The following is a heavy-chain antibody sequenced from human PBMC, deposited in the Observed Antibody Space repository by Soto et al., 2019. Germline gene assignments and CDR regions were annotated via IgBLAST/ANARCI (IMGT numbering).Heavy chain of an antibody. CDR2: IIPIFGTA. J-gene: IGHJ4*02. CDR3: ARPLTPYCSGGRCYSGLDD. D-gene: IGHD2-15*01. V-gene: IGHV1-69*13. CDR1: GGTFSNYA. Sequence: VASVKVSCKASGGTFSNYAISWVRQAPGQGLEWMGGIIPIFGTANYAQKFQGRVTITADESTSTAYMELSSLRSEDTAVYYCARPLTPYCSGGRCYSGLDDSGQGTLVTVSS.